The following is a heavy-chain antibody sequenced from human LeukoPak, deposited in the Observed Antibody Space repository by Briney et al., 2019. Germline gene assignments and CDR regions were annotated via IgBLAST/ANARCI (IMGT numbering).Heavy chain of an antibody. V-gene: IGHV4-39*01. CDR3: AGSKYGSNGYYYFDY. CDR1: GGSISSSSFY. CDR2: AYYTGST. D-gene: IGHD3-22*01. Sequence: SETLSLACTVSGGSISSSSFYGGWIRQPPGKGLEWIGSAYYTGSTYYNPSLKSRVAISVDTSKNQLSLKLSSVTTADTAVYYCAGSKYGSNGYYYFDYWGQGTLVTVSS. J-gene: IGHJ4*02.